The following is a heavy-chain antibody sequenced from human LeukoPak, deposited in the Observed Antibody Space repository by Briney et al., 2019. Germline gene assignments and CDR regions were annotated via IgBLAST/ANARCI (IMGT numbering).Heavy chain of an antibody. Sequence: SQTLSLTCTVSGGSISSGDYYWSWIRQPPGKGLEWIGYIYYSGSTYYNPSLKSRVTISVDTSKNQFSLKLSSVTAADTAVYYCARGYYYDSSGCYSEFDYWGQGTLVTVSS. V-gene: IGHV4-30-4*08. CDR2: IYYSGST. J-gene: IGHJ4*02. CDR1: GGSISSGDYY. CDR3: ARGYYYDSSGCYSEFDY. D-gene: IGHD3-22*01.